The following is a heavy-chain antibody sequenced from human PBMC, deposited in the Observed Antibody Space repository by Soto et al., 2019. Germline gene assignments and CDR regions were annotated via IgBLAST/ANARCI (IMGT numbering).Heavy chain of an antibody. CDR3: AKTLEDYSNYYYGMDV. D-gene: IGHD4-4*01. J-gene: IGHJ6*02. V-gene: IGHV1-69*01. CDR1: GGAFSSYA. Sequence: QVQLVQSGAEVKKPGSSVKVSCKASGGAFSSYAISWVRQAPGQGLEWMGGIIPIFGTANYAQKFQGRVTITADESTSTAYMELSSLRSEDTAVYYCAKTLEDYSNYYYGMDVWGQGTTVTVSS. CDR2: IIPIFGTA.